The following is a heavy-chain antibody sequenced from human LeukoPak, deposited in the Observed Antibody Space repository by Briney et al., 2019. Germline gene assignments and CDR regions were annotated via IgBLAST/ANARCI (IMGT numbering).Heavy chain of an antibody. CDR3: ARDLEHCSSTSCYPLGNWFDP. V-gene: IGHV1-69*05. D-gene: IGHD2-2*01. CDR1: GGTFSSYA. J-gene: IGHJ5*02. CDR2: IIPIFGTA. Sequence: VASVKVSCKASGGTFSSYAIRWVRQAPGQGLEWMGGIIPIFGTANYAQKFQGRVTITTDESTSTAYMELSSLRSEDTAVYYCARDLEHCSSTSCYPLGNWFDPWGQGTLVTVSS.